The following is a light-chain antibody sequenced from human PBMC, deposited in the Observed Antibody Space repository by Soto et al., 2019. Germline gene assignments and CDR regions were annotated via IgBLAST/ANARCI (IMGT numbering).Light chain of an antibody. CDR2: YDS. CDR3: QVWDSSSDPSVV. J-gene: IGLJ2*01. CDR1: NIGSKS. Sequence: SYELTQPPSVSVAPGKTARITCGGNNIGSKSVHWYQQKPGQAPVLVTYYDSDRPSGIPERFSGSNSGNTATLTISRVEAGDEADYYCQVWDSSSDPSVVFGGGTKVTVL. V-gene: IGLV3-21*04.